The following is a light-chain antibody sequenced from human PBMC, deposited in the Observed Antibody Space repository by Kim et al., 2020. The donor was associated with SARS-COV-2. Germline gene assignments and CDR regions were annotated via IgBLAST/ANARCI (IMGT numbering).Light chain of an antibody. CDR2: GAS. V-gene: IGKV3-20*01. J-gene: IGKJ2*01. Sequence: EIVLTQSPGTLSLSPGEGATLSCRASQRVSSSSLAWYQQRPGQAPMLLIYGASSRATGIPDRFSGSGSETDFTLTISRLEPDDFGVYYCQQYTKSPYTFGQGTKLEI. CDR3: QQYTKSPYT. CDR1: QRVSSSS.